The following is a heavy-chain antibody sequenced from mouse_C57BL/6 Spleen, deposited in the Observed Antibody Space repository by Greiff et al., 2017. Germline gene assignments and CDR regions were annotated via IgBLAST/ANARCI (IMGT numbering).Heavy chain of an antibody. CDR3: TRTTVVKDYFDY. CDR1: GYTFTSYW. CDR2: IYPGNGDT. Sequence: VQLQQSGTVLARPGASVKMSCKTSGYTFTSYWMHWVKQRPGQGLEWIGAIYPGNGDTSYNQKFKGKAKLTAVTSASTAYMELSSLTNEDSAVFYWTRTTVVKDYFDYWGQGTTLTVSS. J-gene: IGHJ2*01. V-gene: IGHV1-5*01. D-gene: IGHD1-1*01.